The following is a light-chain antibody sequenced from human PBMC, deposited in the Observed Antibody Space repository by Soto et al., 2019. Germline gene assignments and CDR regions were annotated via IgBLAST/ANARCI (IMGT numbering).Light chain of an antibody. J-gene: IGKJ3*01. CDR2: DTS. CDR3: QQRGNWPPGFT. V-gene: IGKV3-11*01. CDR1: QTISGT. Sequence: EIVMTQSPATLSVSPGGRATLSCRASQTISGTLAWYQQKPGQAPRLLIYDTSNRATGIPARFSGSGSGTDFTLTISSLEPEDFAVYYCQQRGNWPPGFTFGPGTKVDIK.